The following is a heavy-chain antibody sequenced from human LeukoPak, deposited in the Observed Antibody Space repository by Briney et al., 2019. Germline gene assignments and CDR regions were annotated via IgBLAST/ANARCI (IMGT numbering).Heavy chain of an antibody. CDR3: ARITMVRGGEYFDY. CDR1: GYTFTSYA. J-gene: IGHJ4*02. Sequence: ASVKVSCKASGYTFTSYAISWVRQAPGQGLEWMGGIIPIFGTANYAQKFQGRVTITADESTSTAYMELSSLRSEDTAVYYCARITMVRGGEYFDYWGQGTLVTVSS. D-gene: IGHD3-10*01. CDR2: IIPIFGTA. V-gene: IGHV1-69*13.